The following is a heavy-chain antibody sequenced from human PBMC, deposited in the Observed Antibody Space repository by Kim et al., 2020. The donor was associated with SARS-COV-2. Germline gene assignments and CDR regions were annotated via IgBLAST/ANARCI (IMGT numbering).Heavy chain of an antibody. J-gene: IGHJ6*02. CDR2: ISYDGSSK. V-gene: IGHV3-30-3*01. CDR1: GFAISSFA. Sequence: GGSLRLSCGASGFAISSFAMHWVRQAPGKGLEWVAVISYDGSSKYYADSVKGRFTISRDNSKNTLYLQMNSLRAEDRAVYYCARGDGTGRPDYYYYGMDVWGQGTTVTVSS. CDR3: ARGDGTGRPDYYYYGMDV. D-gene: IGHD3-10*01.